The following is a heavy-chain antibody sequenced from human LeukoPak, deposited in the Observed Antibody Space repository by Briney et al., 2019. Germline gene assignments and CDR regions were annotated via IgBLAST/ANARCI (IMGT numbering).Heavy chain of an antibody. Sequence: SVKVSCKASGGTFSSYAISWVRQAPGQGLEWMGGIIPIFGTANYAQKFQGRVTITADESTSTAYMELSSLRSEDTAAYYCARGFMVRGVIEYDYWGRGTLVTVSS. V-gene: IGHV1-69*13. D-gene: IGHD3-10*01. CDR1: GGTFSSYA. J-gene: IGHJ4*02. CDR3: ARGFMVRGVIEYDY. CDR2: IIPIFGTA.